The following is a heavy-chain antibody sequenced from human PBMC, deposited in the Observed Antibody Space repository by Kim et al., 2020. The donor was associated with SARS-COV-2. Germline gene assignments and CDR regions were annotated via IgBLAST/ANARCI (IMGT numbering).Heavy chain of an antibody. CDR2: ISGSGGST. J-gene: IGHJ4*02. CDR1: GFTFSSYA. CDR3: AKGGARGSGRAYYFDY. D-gene: IGHD3-10*01. V-gene: IGHV3-23*01. Sequence: GGSLRLSCAASGFTFSSYAMSWVRQAPGKGLEWVSAISGSGGSTYYADSVKGRFTISRDNSKNTLYLQMNSLRAEDTAVYYCAKGGARGSGRAYYFDYWGQGTLVTVSS.